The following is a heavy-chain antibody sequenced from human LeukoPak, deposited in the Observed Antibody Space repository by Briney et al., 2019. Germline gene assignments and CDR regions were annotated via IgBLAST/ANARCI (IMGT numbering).Heavy chain of an antibody. CDR1: GYSFNSDFY. D-gene: IGHD4-11*01. Sequence: SETLSLTCTVSGYSFNSDFYWGWIRQPPGKGLEWIGTIYHTGSTYYNPSLNSRVTISLDTSKNQFSLQLTSVTAADTAVYYCARNPPSTVTYFDYWGQGTLVTVSS. CDR2: IYHTGST. CDR3: ARNPPSTVTYFDY. V-gene: IGHV4-38-2*02. J-gene: IGHJ4*02.